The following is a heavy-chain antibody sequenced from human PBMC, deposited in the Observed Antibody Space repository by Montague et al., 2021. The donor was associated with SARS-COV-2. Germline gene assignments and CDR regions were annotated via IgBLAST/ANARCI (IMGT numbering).Heavy chain of an antibody. CDR1: GGSISSGSHY. CDR3: ARARTSLIVVVNEFDY. V-gene: IGHV4-31*03. CDR2: IYYSGSS. D-gene: IGHD2-21*01. Sequence: TLSLTCTVSGGSISSGSHYWSWIRQHPGKGLEWIGYIYYSGSSYYNPSLKSRVTISVDTSKNQFSLRLSSVTAADTAVYYCARARTSLIVVVNEFDYWGQGTLVTVSS. J-gene: IGHJ4*02.